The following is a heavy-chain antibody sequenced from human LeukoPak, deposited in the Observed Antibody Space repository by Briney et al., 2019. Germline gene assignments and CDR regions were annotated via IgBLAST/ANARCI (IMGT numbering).Heavy chain of an antibody. CDR1: GDSIRGYY. CDR2: IYFSGNT. J-gene: IGHJ4*02. CDR3: ARGYCNGDICYNGYKY. V-gene: IGHV4-59*01. Sequence: PSETLSLTCTVSGDSIRGYYWTWIRQPPGKGLEWIGYIYFSGNTNYNPSLKSRVTISIDTSKNQFSLRLSSVTAADTAMYYCARGYCNGDICYNGYKYWGKGTLVTVSS. D-gene: IGHD2-15*01.